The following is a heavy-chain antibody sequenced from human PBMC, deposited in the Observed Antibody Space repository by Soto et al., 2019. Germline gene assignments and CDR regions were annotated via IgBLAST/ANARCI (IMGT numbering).Heavy chain of an antibody. Sequence: QVQLVESGGGVVQPGRSLRLSCAASGFTFSSYGMHWVRQAPGKGLEWVAVISYDGSNKYYADSVKGRFTISRDNSKNTLYLQMNSLRAEDTAVYYCAKGIAAHYYYYGMDVWGQGTTVTVSS. D-gene: IGHD6-6*01. J-gene: IGHJ6*02. CDR2: ISYDGSNK. CDR1: GFTFSSYG. CDR3: AKGIAAHYYYYGMDV. V-gene: IGHV3-30*18.